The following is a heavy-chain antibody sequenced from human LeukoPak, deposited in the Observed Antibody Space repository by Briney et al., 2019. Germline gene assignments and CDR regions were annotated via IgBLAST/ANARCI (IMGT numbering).Heavy chain of an antibody. CDR1: GYTFTSYD. J-gene: IGHJ4*02. Sequence: GASVKVSCKASGYTFTSYDINWVRQAPGQGLEWMGRIIPILGIANYAQKFQGRVTITADKSTSTAYMELSSLRSDDTAVYYCASFFGASGSYGNYFDYWGQGTLVTVSS. CDR2: IIPILGIA. D-gene: IGHD3-10*01. CDR3: ASFFGASGSYGNYFDY. V-gene: IGHV1-69*04.